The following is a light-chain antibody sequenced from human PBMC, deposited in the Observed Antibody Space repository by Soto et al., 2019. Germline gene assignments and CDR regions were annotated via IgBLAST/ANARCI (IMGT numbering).Light chain of an antibody. CDR2: LDRSGSY. Sequence: QLVLTQPSSASASLGSSVKLTCILSSGHSTYIIAWHQQQPGKAPRFLMTLDRSGSYNRGSGVPDRFSGSSSGADRYLTISNLQFEDEGDYYCETWYSNTHKVFGGGTKVTVL. V-gene: IGLV4-60*02. CDR1: SGHSTYI. J-gene: IGLJ3*02. CDR3: ETWYSNTHKV.